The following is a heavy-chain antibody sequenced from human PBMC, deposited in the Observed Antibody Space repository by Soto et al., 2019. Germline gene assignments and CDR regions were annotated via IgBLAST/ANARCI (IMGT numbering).Heavy chain of an antibody. CDR1: GVTFTDYA. J-gene: IGHJ4*02. Sequence: EVQLLESGGGLVQPGGSLRLSCAASGVTFTDYALSWVRQAPGKGLEWVATISGIGGSTYLADSVKGRLSISRDNSKNTVSLLMNSLRAEDTAVYFCARGSSGYISSWYYFDYWGRGTLVTVSS. CDR2: ISGIGGST. D-gene: IGHD6-13*01. V-gene: IGHV3-23*01. CDR3: ARGSSGYISSWYYFDY.